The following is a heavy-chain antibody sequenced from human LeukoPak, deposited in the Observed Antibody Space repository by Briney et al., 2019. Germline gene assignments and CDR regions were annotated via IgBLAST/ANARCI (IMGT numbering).Heavy chain of an antibody. Sequence: SVKVSCKASGGTFSSYAISWVRQAPGQGLEWMGRIIPILGIANYAQKFQGRVTITRDTSASTAYMELSSLRSEDTAVYYCARGDDIRNWFDPWGQGTLVTVSS. D-gene: IGHD3-9*01. CDR1: GGTFSSYA. CDR2: IIPILGIA. J-gene: IGHJ5*02. V-gene: IGHV1-69*04. CDR3: ARGDDIRNWFDP.